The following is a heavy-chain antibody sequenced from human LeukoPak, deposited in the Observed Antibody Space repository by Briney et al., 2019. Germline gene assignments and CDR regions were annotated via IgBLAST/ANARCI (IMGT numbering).Heavy chain of an antibody. Sequence: SETLSLTCAVYGGSFSGYYWSWIRQPPGNGLEWIGEINHSGSTNYNPSLKSRVTISVDTSKNQFSLKLSSVTAADTAVYYCARGSTVTGDTDAFDIWGQGTMVTVSS. CDR1: GGSFSGYY. CDR2: INHSGST. D-gene: IGHD4-17*01. V-gene: IGHV4-34*01. CDR3: ARGSTVTGDTDAFDI. J-gene: IGHJ3*02.